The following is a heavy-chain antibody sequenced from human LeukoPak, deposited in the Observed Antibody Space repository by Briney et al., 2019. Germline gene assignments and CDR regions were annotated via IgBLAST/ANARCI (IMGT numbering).Heavy chain of an antibody. CDR1: GFTFSSYG. J-gene: IGHJ4*02. CDR2: IWNDGSNQ. D-gene: IGHD2-15*01. CDR3: ASLLGYCSGGSCYDSDY. V-gene: IGHV3-33*01. Sequence: GRSLRLSCAASGFTFSSYGMHWVRQAPGKGLEWVAVIWNDGSNQYYVDSVKGRFTISRDNSKNTLYLQMNSLRAEDTAVYYCASLLGYCSGGSCYDSDYWGQGTLVTVSS.